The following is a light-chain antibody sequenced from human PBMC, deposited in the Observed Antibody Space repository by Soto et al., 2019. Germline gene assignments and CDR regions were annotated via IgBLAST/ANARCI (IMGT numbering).Light chain of an antibody. CDR3: QQYASFPFT. V-gene: IGKV1-16*01. CDR1: QGISNF. CDR2: TAS. Sequence: DIRLTQSPSSLSASVGDRVTITCRAPQGISNFLAWFQQIPGKAPKSLIHTASSLQSGAPSRFSGSGSGTAFTLTISSLQPEDFATYYCQQYASFPFTFGGGTKVELK. J-gene: IGKJ4*01.